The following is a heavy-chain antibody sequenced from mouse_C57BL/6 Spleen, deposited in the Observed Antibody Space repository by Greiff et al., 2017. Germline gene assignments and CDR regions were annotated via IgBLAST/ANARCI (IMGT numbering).Heavy chain of an antibody. CDR3: AREGILLRAVVGYFDV. V-gene: IGHV1-18*01. Sequence: VQLQQSGPELVKPGASVKIPCKASGYTFTDYNMDWVKQSHGKSLEWIGDINPNNGGTIYNQKFKGKATLTVDKSSSTAYMELRSLTSEDTAVYYCAREGILLRAVVGYFDVWGTGTTVTVSS. D-gene: IGHD1-1*01. J-gene: IGHJ1*03. CDR2: INPNNGGT. CDR1: GYTFTDYN.